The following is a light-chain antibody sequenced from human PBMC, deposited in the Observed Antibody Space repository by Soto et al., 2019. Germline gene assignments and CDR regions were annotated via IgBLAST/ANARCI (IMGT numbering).Light chain of an antibody. CDR1: SSDVGGYND. CDR3: SSYTSSSTRV. V-gene: IGLV2-14*01. Sequence: QSALPQPASVSGSPRQSITISCTGTSSDVGGYNDVSWYQQHPGKAPKLMIYDVSNRPSGVSNRFSGSKSGNTASLTISGLQAEDEADYYCSSYTSSSTRVFGTGTKLTVL. J-gene: IGLJ1*01. CDR2: DVS.